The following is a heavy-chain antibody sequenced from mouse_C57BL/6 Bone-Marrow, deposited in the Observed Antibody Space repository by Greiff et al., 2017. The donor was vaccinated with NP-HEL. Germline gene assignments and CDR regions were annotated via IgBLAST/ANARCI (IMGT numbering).Heavy chain of an antibody. CDR3: ARSGFYAWNY. CDR2: INPYNGGT. D-gene: IGHD2-3*01. Sequence: EVKVVESGPVLVKPGASVKMSCKASGYTFTDYYMNWVKQSHGKSLEWIGVINPYNGGTSYNQKFKGKATLTVDKSSSTAYMELNSLTSEDSAVYYCARSGFYAWNYWGQGTTLTVSS. J-gene: IGHJ2*01. V-gene: IGHV1-19*01. CDR1: GYTFTDYY.